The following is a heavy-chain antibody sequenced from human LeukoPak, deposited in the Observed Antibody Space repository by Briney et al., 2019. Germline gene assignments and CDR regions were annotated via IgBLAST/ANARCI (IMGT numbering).Heavy chain of an antibody. V-gene: IGHV4-59*08. CDR1: GGSISSYY. CDR2: VYYSGST. J-gene: IGHJ5*02. Sequence: TSETLSLTCTVSGGSISSYYWSWIRQPPGKGLEWIGYVYYSGSTNYNPSLKSRVTISVDTSKNQFSLKLSSVTAADTAVYYCARQGYYDKNWFDPWGQGTLVTVSS. D-gene: IGHD3-22*01. CDR3: ARQGYYDKNWFDP.